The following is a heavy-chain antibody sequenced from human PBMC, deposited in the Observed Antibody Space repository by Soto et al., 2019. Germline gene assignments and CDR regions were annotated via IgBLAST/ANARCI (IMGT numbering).Heavy chain of an antibody. CDR3: ARIITAAGGRRYFDL. D-gene: IGHD6-13*01. J-gene: IGHJ2*01. CDR1: GFTFSDYY. V-gene: IGHV3-11*05. Sequence: QVQLVESGGGLVKPGGSLRLSCAASGFTFSDYYMSWIGQAPGKGLEWVSYINSSSSYTNYADSVKGRFTISRDNAKNSLYLQMNSLRAEDTAVYYCARIITAAGGRRYFDLWGRGTLVTVSS. CDR2: INSSSSYT.